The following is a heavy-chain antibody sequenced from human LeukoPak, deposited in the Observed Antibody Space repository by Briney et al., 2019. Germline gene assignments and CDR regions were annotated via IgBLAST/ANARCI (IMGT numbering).Heavy chain of an antibody. CDR2: ISYDGSNK. D-gene: IGHD2-21*01. CDR3: AKGGIVPYYYMDV. V-gene: IGHV3-30*18. J-gene: IGHJ6*03. Sequence: PGGSLRLSCAASGFTFSSYGMHWVRQAPGKGLEWVAVISYDGSNKYYADSVKGRFTISRDNSKNTLYLQMNSLRAEDTAVYYCAKGGIVPYYYMDVWGKGTTVTVSS. CDR1: GFTFSSYG.